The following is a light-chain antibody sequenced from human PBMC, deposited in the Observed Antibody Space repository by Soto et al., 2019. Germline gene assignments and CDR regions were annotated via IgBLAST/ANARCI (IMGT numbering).Light chain of an antibody. CDR2: GNT. CDR3: QSYDTSLAAYV. V-gene: IGLV1-40*01. Sequence: QLVLTQPPSVSGAPGQRVTISCTGIGSNIGAGYDVHWYQQLPGTAPKLLIYGNTNRPSGVPDRFSGSKSGTSASLAITGLQAEDEADYYCQSYDTSLAAYVFGTATKLTVL. J-gene: IGLJ1*01. CDR1: GSNIGAGYD.